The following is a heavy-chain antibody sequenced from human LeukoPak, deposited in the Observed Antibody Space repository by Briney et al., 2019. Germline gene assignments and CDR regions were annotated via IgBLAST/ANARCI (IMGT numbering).Heavy chain of an antibody. CDR1: GDSISMHY. CDR3: ARGRVSSSSWSSTYYYYFYMDV. CDR2: IDHAGST. V-gene: IGHV4-59*11. Sequence: PSETLSLTCSVSGDSISMHYWSWIRQPPGKGLEWIGYIDHAGSTNYNPSLNSRVTISRDTSKNHFSLELSSVTAADTAVYFCARGRVSSSSWSSTYYYYFYMDVWGKGTTVTVSS. D-gene: IGHD6-13*01. J-gene: IGHJ6*03.